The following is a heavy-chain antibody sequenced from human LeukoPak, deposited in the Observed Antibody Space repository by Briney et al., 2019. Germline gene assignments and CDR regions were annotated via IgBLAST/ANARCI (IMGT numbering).Heavy chain of an antibody. V-gene: IGHV1-8*02. CDR2: INPNSGNT. CDR1: GYTFTGYY. Sequence: ASVKVSCKASGYTFTGYYMHWVRQAPGQGLEWMGRINPNSGNTGYAQKFQGRVTMTRNTSISTAYMELSSLRSEDTAVYYCARGGSGWYGYYYYGMDVWGQGTTVTVSS. CDR3: ARGGSGWYGYYYYGMDV. D-gene: IGHD6-19*01. J-gene: IGHJ6*02.